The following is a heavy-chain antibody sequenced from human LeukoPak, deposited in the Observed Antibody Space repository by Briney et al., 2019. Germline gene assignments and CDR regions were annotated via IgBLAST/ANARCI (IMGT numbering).Heavy chain of an antibody. CDR1: GGSISSGSYY. J-gene: IGHJ4*02. CDR2: IYTSGST. Sequence: SETLSLTCTVSGGSISSGSYYWSWIRQPAGKGLEWTGRIYTSGSTNYNPSLKSRVTISVDTSKNQFSLKLSSVTAADTAVYYCASSHYDSSGFDYWGQGTLVTVSS. CDR3: ASSHYDSSGFDY. D-gene: IGHD3-22*01. V-gene: IGHV4-61*02.